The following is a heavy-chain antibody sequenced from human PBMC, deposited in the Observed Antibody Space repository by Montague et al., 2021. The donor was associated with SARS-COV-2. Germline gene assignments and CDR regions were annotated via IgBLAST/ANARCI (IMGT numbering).Heavy chain of an antibody. D-gene: IGHD6-19*01. CDR1: GGSISSSNYY. CDR3: ARETYTSGWLQQFDY. Sequence: SETLSLTCTVSGGSISSSNYYWGWIRQPPGKGLEWIGGIYYSGTTYYNPSLQSRVTISVDTSKKQFSLKLSSATAADTAVYYCARETYTSGWLQQFDYWGQGTLVTVSS. J-gene: IGHJ4*02. CDR2: IYYSGTT. V-gene: IGHV4-39*01.